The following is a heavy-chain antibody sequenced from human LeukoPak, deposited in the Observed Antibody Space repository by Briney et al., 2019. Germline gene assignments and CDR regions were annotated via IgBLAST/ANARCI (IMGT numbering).Heavy chain of an antibody. V-gene: IGHV3-23*01. CDR1: GFTFSTYA. J-gene: IGHJ4*02. Sequence: PGGSLRLSCAASGFTFSTYAMSWVRQTPAKGLEWVSVISGGGDITYYADSVKGRFTTSRDNSENTLSLQMNSLRAEDTAVYYCAKDRRGLANLDYWGQGTLVTVSS. D-gene: IGHD3-16*01. CDR2: ISGGGDIT. CDR3: AKDRRGLANLDY.